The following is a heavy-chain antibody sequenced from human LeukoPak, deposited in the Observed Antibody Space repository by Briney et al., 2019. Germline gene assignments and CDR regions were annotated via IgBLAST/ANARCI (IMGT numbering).Heavy chain of an antibody. V-gene: IGHV3-15*01. CDR1: GFTFSSNS. CDR2: IKSKTDGGTT. Sequence: GGSLRLSCAASGFTFSSNSMNWVRQAPGKGLEWVGRIKSKTDGGTTDYAAPVKGRFTISRDDSKNTLYLQMNSLKTEDTAVYYCTTGLYSSSCIDYWGQGTLVTVSS. J-gene: IGHJ4*02. CDR3: TTGLYSSSCIDY. D-gene: IGHD6-13*01.